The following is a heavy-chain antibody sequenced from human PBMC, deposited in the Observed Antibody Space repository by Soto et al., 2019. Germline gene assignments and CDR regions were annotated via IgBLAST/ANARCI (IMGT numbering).Heavy chain of an antibody. CDR2: IYHSGST. J-gene: IGHJ6*02. CDR1: GGSISSCCYS. D-gene: IGHD3-9*01. Sequence: SGTLSLTFAVSGGSISSCCYSWGWIRQPPGKGLEWIGYIYHSGSTYYNPSLKSRVTISVDRSKNQFSLKLSSVTAADTAVYYCARGDGRYFDWLPGTYYYGMDVWGQGTTVTVSS. V-gene: IGHV4-30-2*01. CDR3: ARGDGRYFDWLPGTYYYGMDV.